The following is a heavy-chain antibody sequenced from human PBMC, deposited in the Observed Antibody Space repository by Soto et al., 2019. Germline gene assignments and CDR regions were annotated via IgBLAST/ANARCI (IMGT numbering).Heavy chain of an antibody. D-gene: IGHD6-13*01. Sequence: SETLSLTCTVSGGSISSYYWSWIRQPPGQGLEWIGYIYYSGSTNYNPSLKSRVTLSVDTSKNQFSLKLSSVTAADTAVYYCAGGTYSSSWYNCFDPWGRGTLVTVSS. J-gene: IGHJ5*02. CDR3: AGGTYSSSWYNCFDP. CDR2: IYYSGST. V-gene: IGHV4-59*01. CDR1: GGSISSYY.